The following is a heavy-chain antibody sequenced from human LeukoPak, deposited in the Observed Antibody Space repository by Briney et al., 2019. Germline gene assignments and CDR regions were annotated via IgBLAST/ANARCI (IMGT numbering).Heavy chain of an antibody. CDR2: IYYSGST. D-gene: IGHD3-10*01. CDR1: GGSIRSYY. V-gene: IGHV4-59*01. J-gene: IGHJ4*02. Sequence: PSETLSLTCTVSGGSIRSYYWSWIRQPPGKGLEWIGYIYYSGSTNYNPSLKSRVTISADTSKNQFSLKLSSVTAADTAVYYCAREGQLWFGANMNYFDYWGQGTLVTVSS. CDR3: AREGQLWFGANMNYFDY.